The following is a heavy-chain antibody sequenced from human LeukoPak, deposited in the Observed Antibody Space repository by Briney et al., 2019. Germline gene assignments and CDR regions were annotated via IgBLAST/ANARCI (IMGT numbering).Heavy chain of an antibody. CDR2: IWYDGSNK. CDR1: GFTFSSYG. D-gene: IGHD5-12*01. V-gene: IGHV3-33*01. J-gene: IGHJ6*02. Sequence: PGGSLRLSCAASGFTFSSYGMHWVRQAPGKGLEWVAVIWYDGSNKYYADSVKGRFTISRDNSKNTLYLQMNSLRAEDTAVYYCARSRGYRYGYFYYGMDVWGQGTTVTVSS. CDR3: ARSRGYRYGYFYYGMDV.